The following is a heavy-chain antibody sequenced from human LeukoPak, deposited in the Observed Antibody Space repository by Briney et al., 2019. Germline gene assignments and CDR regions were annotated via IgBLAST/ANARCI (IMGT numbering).Heavy chain of an antibody. CDR3: TPHLSEMDFNR. V-gene: IGHV3-15*01. J-gene: IGHJ5*02. CDR1: GFTFSTTW. Sequence: GGSLRLSCAASGFTFSTTWMSWVRQAPGKGLEWVSRIKSKSYGGTTDYAAPVKGRFTVSRDDSKTTVYLQMNNLKTEDTAVYYCTPHLSEMDFNRWGQGTLVTVSS. D-gene: IGHD3-3*01. CDR2: IKSKSYGGTT.